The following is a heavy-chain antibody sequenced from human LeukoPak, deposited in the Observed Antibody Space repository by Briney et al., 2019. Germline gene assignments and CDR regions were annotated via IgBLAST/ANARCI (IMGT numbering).Heavy chain of an antibody. D-gene: IGHD5-24*01. CDR3: ASSRGGYNSAAFYI. Sequence: SSVKVANKASGGTFNNYSISWVGQAPAQGLEWLGRIIPIFVTANYAQKFQGRVTITTDESTSKAYMELSSQRSEDTGVCYSASSRGGYNSAAFYIWGQGTMVTVSS. CDR2: IIPIFVTA. J-gene: IGHJ3*02. CDR1: GGTFNNYS. V-gene: IGHV1-69*05.